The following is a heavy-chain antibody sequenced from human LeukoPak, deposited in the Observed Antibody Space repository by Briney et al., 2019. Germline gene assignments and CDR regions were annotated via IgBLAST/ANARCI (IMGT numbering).Heavy chain of an antibody. V-gene: IGHV4-39*02. CDR3: ARVKGASSVTIFGVVPDY. J-gene: IGHJ4*02. D-gene: IGHD3-3*01. CDR1: GGSISSSFYY. CDR2: IYYSGNT. Sequence: SETLSLTCTVSGGSISSSFYYWGWIRQPPGKGLEWIGSIYYSGNTYYNPFLKSRVTISVDTSKNHFSLQLSSVTAADTAVYYCARVKGASSVTIFGVVPDYWGQGTLVTVSS.